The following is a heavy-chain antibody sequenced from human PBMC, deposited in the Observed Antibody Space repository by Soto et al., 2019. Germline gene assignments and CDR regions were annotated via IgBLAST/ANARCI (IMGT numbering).Heavy chain of an antibody. D-gene: IGHD3-22*01. J-gene: IGHJ3*02. Sequence: VSVKVSCKASGYTFTSYAMHWVRQAPGQRLEWMGWINAGNGNTKYSQKFQGRVTITRDTSASTAYMELSSLRSEDTAVYYCARDITYYYDSSGPGPDDAFDIWGQGTMVTVS. CDR3: ARDITYYYDSSGPGPDDAFDI. CDR1: GYTFTSYA. V-gene: IGHV1-3*01. CDR2: INAGNGNT.